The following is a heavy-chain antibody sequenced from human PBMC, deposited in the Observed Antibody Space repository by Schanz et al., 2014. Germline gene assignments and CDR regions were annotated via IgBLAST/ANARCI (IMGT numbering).Heavy chain of an antibody. CDR3: ARVHIATYHYNSPGAFDI. D-gene: IGHD3-10*01. CDR1: GYIFGSYG. V-gene: IGHV1-18*01. Sequence: QVQLVQSGSEVRKPGASVKVSCKASGYIFGSYGMTWVRQAPGQGPELMGWINAHTGNTQYAQKFQGRVNMTRDTVTTTVHLELTRLRTDDTAIYYCARVHIATYHYNSPGAFDIWGQGTWVTVSS. J-gene: IGHJ3*02. CDR2: INAHTGNT.